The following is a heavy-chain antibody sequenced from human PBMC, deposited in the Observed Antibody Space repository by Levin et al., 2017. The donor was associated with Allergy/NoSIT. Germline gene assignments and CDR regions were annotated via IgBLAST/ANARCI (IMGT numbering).Heavy chain of an antibody. CDR2: ISESGGTT. J-gene: IGHJ4*02. V-gene: IGHV3-23*01. CDR1: GFTFSSDV. Sequence: GGSLRLSCAASGFTFSSDVMSWVRQAPGKGLEGVSGISESGGTTYYADSVKGRFTISRDNSKNTQYLEMNSLRADDTAVYYCAKGSYCSAGTCYARLGNWGQGTLVTVSS. CDR3: AKGSYCSAGTCYARLGN. D-gene: IGHD2-15*01.